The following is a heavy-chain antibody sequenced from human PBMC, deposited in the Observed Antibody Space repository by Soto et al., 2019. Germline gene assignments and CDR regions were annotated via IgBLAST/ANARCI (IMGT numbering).Heavy chain of an antibody. CDR2: IIPIFGTA. V-gene: IGHV1-69*01. CDR1: GGTFSSYA. CDR3: ARGPAYVAAAGTFDY. D-gene: IGHD6-13*01. Sequence: QVQLVQSGAEVKKPGSSVKVSCKASGGTFSSYAISWVRQAPGQGREWMGGIIPIFGTANYAQKFQGRVTITADESTSTAYLVLSSLRSEDTAVYYCARGPAYVAAAGTFDYWGQGTLVTVSS. J-gene: IGHJ4*02.